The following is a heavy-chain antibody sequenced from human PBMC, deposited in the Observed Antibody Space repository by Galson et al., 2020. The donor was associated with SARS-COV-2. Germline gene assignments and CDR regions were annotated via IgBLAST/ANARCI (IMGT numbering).Heavy chain of an antibody. V-gene: IGHV3-21*01. J-gene: IGHJ4*02. CDR1: GFTFSSYS. CDR3: ARGGVDYYDSSGYYSIY. CDR2: ISSSSSYI. Sequence: GGSLRLSCAASGFTFSSYSMNWVRQAPGTGMEWVSSISSSSSYIYYADSVQGRLTISRDNAKNSLSLQMNSLRADDTAVYYYARGGVDYYDSSGYYSIYWGQGTLVTVSS. D-gene: IGHD3-22*01.